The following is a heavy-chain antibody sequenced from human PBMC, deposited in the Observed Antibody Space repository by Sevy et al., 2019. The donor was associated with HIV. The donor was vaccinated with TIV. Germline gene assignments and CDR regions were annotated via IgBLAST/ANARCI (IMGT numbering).Heavy chain of an antibody. CDR2: LKNKALGGTL. J-gene: IGHJ4*02. CDR1: GFTFGDFA. Sequence: GGSLRLSCTASGFTFGDFAMSWVRQAPGKGLEWVAFLKNKALGGTLDHAASVKGRFIMSRDDSKGIAYLQMNDLKTEDTGVYFCTRGKGAQSIFDFWGQGALVTVSS. D-gene: IGHD1-26*01. V-gene: IGHV3-49*04. CDR3: TRGKGAQSIFDF.